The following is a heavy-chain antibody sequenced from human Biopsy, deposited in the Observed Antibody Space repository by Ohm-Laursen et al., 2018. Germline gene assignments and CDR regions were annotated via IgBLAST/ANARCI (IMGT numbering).Heavy chain of an antibody. J-gene: IGHJ5*02. V-gene: IGHV4-31*01. CDR3: ARGDYFDSNGYFWFDP. CDR2: IFNSANT. Sequence: TLSLTCTVSGGSISSGGSYWGWIRQRPGKGLEWIGNIFNSANTYYNPSLKNLITISGDTSKNQFSLKLNSVTAADTAVYYCARGDYFDSNGYFWFDPWGQGTLVTVSS. D-gene: IGHD3-22*01. CDR1: GGSISSGGSY.